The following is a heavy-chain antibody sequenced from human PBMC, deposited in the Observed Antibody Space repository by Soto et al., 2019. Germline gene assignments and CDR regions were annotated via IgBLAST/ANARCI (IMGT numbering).Heavy chain of an antibody. Sequence: QVQLVQSGAEVKKPGSSVKVSCRASGGTLNKHAITWVRRAPGLGLEWLGGIIPMFGIPNYPQKFQGRFTITADDSTNTSHMELNSLTSDETAVYYCARGGTSGWLKGAYDVWGQGTMVTVSS. CDR3: ARGGTSGWLKGAYDV. CDR2: IIPMFGIP. CDR1: GGTLNKHA. V-gene: IGHV1-69*01. J-gene: IGHJ3*01. D-gene: IGHD6-19*01.